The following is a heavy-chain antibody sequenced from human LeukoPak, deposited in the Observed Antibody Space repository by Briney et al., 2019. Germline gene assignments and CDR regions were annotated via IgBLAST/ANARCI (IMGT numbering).Heavy chain of an antibody. CDR3: AKGYSYGYGNDY. Sequence: GRSLRLSCAASGFTFSSYGMHWVRQAPGKGLEWVAVISYDGSNKYYADSVKGRFTISRDNSKNTPYLQMNSLRAEDTAVYYCAKGYSYGYGNDYWGQGTLVTVSS. CDR1: GFTFSSYG. V-gene: IGHV3-30*18. CDR2: ISYDGSNK. J-gene: IGHJ4*02. D-gene: IGHD5-18*01.